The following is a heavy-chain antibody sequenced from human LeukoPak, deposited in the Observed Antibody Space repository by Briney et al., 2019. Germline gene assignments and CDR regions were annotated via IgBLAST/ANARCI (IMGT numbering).Heavy chain of an antibody. V-gene: IGHV4-39*01. CDR3: ARRLFTNYFDY. D-gene: IGHD2-2*01. J-gene: IGHJ4*02. CDR1: GGSIINSNYY. CDR2: IFYSGNT. Sequence: SETLSLTCTVSGGSIINSNYYWGWIRQPPGKGLEWIGNIFYSGNTYYNVSLKSRDSISVDTSKNQFSLKVSSVTATDTAVYFCARRLFTNYFDYWGQGILVTVSS.